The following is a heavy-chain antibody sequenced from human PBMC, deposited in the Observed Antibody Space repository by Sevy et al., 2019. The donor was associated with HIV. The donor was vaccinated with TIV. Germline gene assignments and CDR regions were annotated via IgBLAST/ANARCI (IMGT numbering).Heavy chain of an antibody. D-gene: IGHD3-22*01. CDR3: ARGQGYYDSSGHTGHAFDI. Sequence: SETLSLTCTVSGGSISSGSYYWSWIRQPAGKGLEWIGRIYTSGSTNHNPSLKSRVTISVDTSKNQFSLKLSSVTAAETAVYYCARGQGYYDSSGHTGHAFDIWGQGTMVTVSS. V-gene: IGHV4-61*02. CDR1: GGSISSGSYY. CDR2: IYTSGST. J-gene: IGHJ3*02.